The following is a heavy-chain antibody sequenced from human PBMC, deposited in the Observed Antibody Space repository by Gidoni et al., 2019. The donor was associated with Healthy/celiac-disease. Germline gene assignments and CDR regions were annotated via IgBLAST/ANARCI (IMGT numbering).Heavy chain of an antibody. J-gene: IGHJ3*02. CDR1: GFNFDDYA. V-gene: IGHV3-9*01. Sequence: EVQLVESGGDLVQPGTSLRLSCEVSGFNFDDYAMHWVRQGPGKGLEWVSGINWNSASAGYAESVEGRFTISRDNAKKSLYLQMTSLRPEDTAVYYCAKARGFTYGIDAFDIWGHGTMVTVSS. D-gene: IGHD5-18*01. CDR3: AKARGFTYGIDAFDI. CDR2: INWNSASA.